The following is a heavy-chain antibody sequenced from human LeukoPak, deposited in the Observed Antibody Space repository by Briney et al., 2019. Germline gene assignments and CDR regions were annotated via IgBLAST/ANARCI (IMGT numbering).Heavy chain of an antibody. CDR2: ISVICGST. J-gene: IGHJ6*04. V-gene: IGHV3-23*01. Sequence: GGSLRLSCAAPVFTFSINAMSWGRHGPGEGLECVSAISVICGSTYYAESVKGRVTISRDNSKDTLYLLKYSLRAVDTALYLRAKYGSGTTSDGMDVWGKGTTVIVSS. CDR1: VFTFSINA. CDR3: AKYGSGTTSDGMDV. D-gene: IGHD3-10*01.